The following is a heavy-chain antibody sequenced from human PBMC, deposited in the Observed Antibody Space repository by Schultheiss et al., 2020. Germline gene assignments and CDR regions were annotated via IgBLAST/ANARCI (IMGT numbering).Heavy chain of an antibody. CDR1: GGSISSYY. Sequence: SETLSLTCTVSGGSISSYYWSWIRQPPGKGLEWIGYIYYSGSTNYNPSLKSRVTISVDTSKNQFSLKLSSVTAADTAVYYCARYYDWYYYMDVWGKGTTVTVSS. CDR2: IYYSGST. J-gene: IGHJ6*03. V-gene: IGHV4-59*01. D-gene: IGHD3-3*01. CDR3: ARYYDWYYYMDV.